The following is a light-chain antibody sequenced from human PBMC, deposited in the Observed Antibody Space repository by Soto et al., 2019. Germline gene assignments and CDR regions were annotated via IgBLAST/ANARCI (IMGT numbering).Light chain of an antibody. J-gene: IGLJ1*01. Sequence: QSVLTQPASVSGSPGQSITISCTGTTSDVGGYNYVSWYQQHPGKVPKLLIHEVSNRPSGVSNRFSGSKSGNKASLTISGLQAEDEADYYCLSKTSSISYVFGTGTKVTVL. V-gene: IGLV2-14*01. CDR2: EVS. CDR3: LSKTSSISYV. CDR1: TSDVGGYNY.